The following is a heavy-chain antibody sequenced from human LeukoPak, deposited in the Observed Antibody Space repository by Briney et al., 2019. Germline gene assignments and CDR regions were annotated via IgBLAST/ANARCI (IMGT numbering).Heavy chain of an antibody. CDR2: INNSGTT. D-gene: IGHD6-25*01. Sequence: SETLSLTCAVYGGSFSGYYWSWIRQPPGKGLEWIGEINNSGTTNYNPSLKGRVTVSVYTSKNQFSLKLSSVTAADTAVYYCASSRRYTSGLWYHYMDVWGKGTTVT. V-gene: IGHV4-34*01. CDR3: ASSRRYTSGLWYHYMDV. CDR1: GGSFSGYY. J-gene: IGHJ6*03.